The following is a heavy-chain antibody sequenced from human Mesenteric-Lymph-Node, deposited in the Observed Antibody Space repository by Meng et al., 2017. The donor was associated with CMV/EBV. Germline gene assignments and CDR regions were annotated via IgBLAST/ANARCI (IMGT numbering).Heavy chain of an antibody. CDR3: ARGASSSWPPLFDY. Sequence: SWVASGFTFSDYSMYWVRQAPGKGLEWVLYISSGSSTIYYADSVKGRFTISRDNANNSLYLQMNSLRAEDTAVYYCARGASSSWPPLFDYWGQGTLVTVSS. J-gene: IGHJ4*02. CDR2: ISSGSSTI. CDR1: GFTFSDYS. V-gene: IGHV3-48*04. D-gene: IGHD6-13*01.